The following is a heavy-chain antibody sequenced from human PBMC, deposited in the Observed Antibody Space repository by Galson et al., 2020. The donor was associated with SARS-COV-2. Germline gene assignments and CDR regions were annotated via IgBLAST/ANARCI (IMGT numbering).Heavy chain of an antibody. CDR1: GGSISSGGYY. J-gene: IGHJ4*02. Sequence: SETLSLTCTVSGGSISSGGYYWSWIRQHPGKGLEWIGYIYYSGSTYYNPSLKSRITISVDTSKNQFSLKLSSVTAADTTVYYCTRAGYTAVVFRRRGYFDYWGQGTLVTVSS. CDR3: TRAGYTAVVFRRRGYFDY. D-gene: IGHD5-18*01. CDR2: IYYSGST. V-gene: IGHV4-31*03.